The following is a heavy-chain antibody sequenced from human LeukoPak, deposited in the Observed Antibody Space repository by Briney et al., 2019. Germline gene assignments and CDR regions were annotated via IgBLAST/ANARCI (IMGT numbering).Heavy chain of an antibody. CDR1: GFIFSTYS. CDR3: TRDPDALDY. CDR2: ITGSSSTK. V-gene: IGHV3-48*02. Sequence: GGSLRLSCAASGFIFSTYSMNWVRQAPGKGLEWVSYITGSSSTKHYADSVKGRFTISRDNAKNSLFLQMSSLRDEDTAVYYCTRDPDALDYWGQGTLVTVSS. J-gene: IGHJ4*02.